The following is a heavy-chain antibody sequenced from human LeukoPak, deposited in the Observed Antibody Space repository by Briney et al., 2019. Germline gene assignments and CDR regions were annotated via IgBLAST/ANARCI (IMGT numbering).Heavy chain of an antibody. CDR3: ARGEGYCSSTSCYPDDYYYYYMDV. D-gene: IGHD2-2*01. CDR1: GYTLTSYG. J-gene: IGHJ6*03. V-gene: IGHV7-4-1*02. CDR2: INTNTGNP. Sequence: GASVKVSCKASGYTLTSYGISWVRQAPGQGLEWMGWINTNTGNPTYAQGFTGRFVFSLDTSVSTAYLQISSLKAEDTAVYYCARGEGYCSSTSCYPDDYYYYYMDVWGKGTTVTVSS.